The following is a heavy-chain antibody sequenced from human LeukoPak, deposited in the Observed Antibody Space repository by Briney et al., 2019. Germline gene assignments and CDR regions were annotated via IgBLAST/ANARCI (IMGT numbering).Heavy chain of an antibody. CDR2: ISAYNGKT. D-gene: IGHD4-17*01. CDR3: ARGRATVTTYTFYYYYMDV. CDR1: GYTFTSYG. Sequence: GASVKVSCKASGYTFTSYGISWVRQAPGQGREWMGWISAYNGKTNYAQKLQGRVTMTTDTSTSTAYMELRSLRSDDTAVYYCARGRATVTTYTFYYYYMDVWGKGTTVTISS. J-gene: IGHJ6*03. V-gene: IGHV1-18*01.